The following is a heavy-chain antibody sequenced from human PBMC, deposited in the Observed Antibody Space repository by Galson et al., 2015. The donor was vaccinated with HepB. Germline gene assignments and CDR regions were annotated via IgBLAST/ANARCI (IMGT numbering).Heavy chain of an antibody. J-gene: IGHJ3*02. CDR2: ISGSGGST. D-gene: IGHD5-12*01. CDR1: GFTFSSYA. Sequence: SLRLSCAASGFTFSSYAMSWVRQAPGKGLEWVSAISGSGGSTYYADSVKGRFTISRDNSKNTLYLQMNSLRAEDTAVYYCAKDIVATIGGRVNAFDIWGQGTMVTVSS. V-gene: IGHV3-23*01. CDR3: AKDIVATIGGRVNAFDI.